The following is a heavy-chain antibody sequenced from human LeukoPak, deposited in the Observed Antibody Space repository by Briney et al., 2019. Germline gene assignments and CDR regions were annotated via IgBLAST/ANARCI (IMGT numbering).Heavy chain of an antibody. D-gene: IGHD3-3*01. CDR1: GYTFTNCD. V-gene: IGHV1-8*03. J-gene: IGHJ3*01. CDR2: MNPNSGDT. CDR3: ATSIPVFGRPGAFHV. Sequence: GASVKVSCKASGYTFTNCDICWVRQATGQGLEWMGWMNPNSGDTNYAQKFQGRVTITRDTSIGTAYMELSSLRSDDTAVYYCATSIPVFGRPGAFHVWGQGTMVTVSS.